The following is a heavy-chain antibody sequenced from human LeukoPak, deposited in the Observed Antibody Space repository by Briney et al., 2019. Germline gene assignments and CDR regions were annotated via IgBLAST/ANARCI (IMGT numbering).Heavy chain of an antibody. V-gene: IGHV3-30*04. CDR2: ISYTGSDK. CDR3: ARSGGWLHYFDF. D-gene: IGHD6-19*01. CDR1: GFTFSTYA. Sequence: GGSLRLSCAASGFTFSTYAMHWVRQAPGKGLEWVAVISYTGSDKFYADSVKGRFTISRDNSENTLYLQMNSLRAEDTAVYYCARSGGWLHYFDFWGQGTLVTVSS. J-gene: IGHJ4*02.